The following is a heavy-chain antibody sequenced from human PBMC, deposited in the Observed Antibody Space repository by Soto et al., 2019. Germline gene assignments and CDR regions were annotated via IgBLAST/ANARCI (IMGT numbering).Heavy chain of an antibody. V-gene: IGHV4-31*03. CDR1: GGSISSGGYY. CDR3: ASLVSSYYYDSSGYYYFDY. J-gene: IGHJ4*02. D-gene: IGHD3-22*01. Sequence: QVQLQESGPGLVKPSQTLSLTCTVSGGSISSGGYYWSWIRQHPGKCLEWIGYLYYSGSTYYNPSLKSRVTISVYTSKNQFSLKRSSVTAADTAVYYCASLVSSYYYDSSGYYYFDYWGQGTLVTVSS. CDR2: LYYSGST.